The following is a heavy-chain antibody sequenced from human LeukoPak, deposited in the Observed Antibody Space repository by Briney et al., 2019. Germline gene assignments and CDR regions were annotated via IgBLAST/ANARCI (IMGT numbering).Heavy chain of an antibody. Sequence: PSQTLSLTCTVSGGSISSGGYYWSWIRQHPGKGLEWIGYIYYSGSTYYNPSLKSRVTISVDTSKNQFSLKLSSVTAADTAVYYCARTSDWSGYLYYFDYWGQGTLVTVSS. J-gene: IGHJ4*02. V-gene: IGHV4-31*03. CDR2: IYYSGST. CDR1: GGSISSGGYY. D-gene: IGHD3-3*01. CDR3: ARTSDWSGYLYYFDY.